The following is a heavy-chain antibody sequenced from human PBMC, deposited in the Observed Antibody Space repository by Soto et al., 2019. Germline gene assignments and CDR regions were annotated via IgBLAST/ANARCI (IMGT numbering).Heavy chain of an antibody. CDR3: AKDLSRYCSSTSCYDGSY. Sequence: GSLRLSCAASGFTFSSYAMSWVRQAPGKGLEWVSAISGSGGSTYYADSVKGRFTISRDNSKNTLYLQMNSLRAEDTAVYYCAKDLSRYCSSTSCYDGSYWGQGTLVTVSS. J-gene: IGHJ4*02. D-gene: IGHD2-2*01. CDR1: GFTFSSYA. CDR2: ISGSGGST. V-gene: IGHV3-23*01.